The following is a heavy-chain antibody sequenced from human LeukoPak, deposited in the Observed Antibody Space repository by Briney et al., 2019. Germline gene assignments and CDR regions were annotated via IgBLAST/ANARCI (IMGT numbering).Heavy chain of an antibody. Sequence: GGSLRLSCTASGFTFGDYAMSWFRQAPGKGLEWVGRIRNRANDYTTQYAASVKGRFTISRDDSTNSLYLQMNSLKTEDTAVYFCARTYSASWTRTYFDYWGQGTLVTVSS. CDR1: GFTFGDYA. D-gene: IGHD6-13*01. CDR2: IRNRANDYTT. J-gene: IGHJ4*02. CDR3: ARTYSASWTRTYFDY. V-gene: IGHV3-72*01.